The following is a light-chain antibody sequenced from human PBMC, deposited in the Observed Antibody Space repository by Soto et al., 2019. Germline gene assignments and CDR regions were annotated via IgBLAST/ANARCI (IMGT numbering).Light chain of an antibody. V-gene: IGKV1-33*01. CDR1: QDIDNY. CDR3: QHYDRLPTYT. CDR2: DAS. Sequence: DIQMTQSPSSLSVSVGDTVTITCQARQDIDNYLNWYQQKPGQAPRLLIYDASYLETVVPTRFSGRRSGTDFTSTITSLQPEDIASYYRQHYDRLPTYTLGQGTKLELK. J-gene: IGKJ2*01.